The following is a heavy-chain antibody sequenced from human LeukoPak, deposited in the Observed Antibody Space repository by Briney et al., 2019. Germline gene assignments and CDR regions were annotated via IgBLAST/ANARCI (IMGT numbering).Heavy chain of an antibody. CDR1: GFTFSSYG. J-gene: IGHJ4*02. Sequence: GGSLRLSCAASGFTFSSYGMHWVRQAPVKGLEWVAVISYDGSNKYYADSVKGRFTISRDNSKNTLYLQMNSLRAEDTAVYYCAKGPLITMIVVVTMGRDYFDYWGQGTLVTVSS. D-gene: IGHD3-22*01. CDR3: AKGPLITMIVVVTMGRDYFDY. CDR2: ISYDGSNK. V-gene: IGHV3-30*18.